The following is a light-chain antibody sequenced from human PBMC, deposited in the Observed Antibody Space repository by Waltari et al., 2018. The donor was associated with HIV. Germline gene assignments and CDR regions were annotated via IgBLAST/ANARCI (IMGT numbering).Light chain of an antibody. Sequence: DIVMTQSPDSLPVSLGERATINCTSSQSILYSSDNRNYLAWYQQKARQPPKLLNSWASTRESGVPDRFSASGSGTDFTLTITRLQAEDVAIYHCQQYFRIPPTFGGGTKVEIK. CDR1: QSILYSSDNRNY. CDR3: QQYFRIPPT. J-gene: IGKJ4*01. V-gene: IGKV4-1*01. CDR2: WAS.